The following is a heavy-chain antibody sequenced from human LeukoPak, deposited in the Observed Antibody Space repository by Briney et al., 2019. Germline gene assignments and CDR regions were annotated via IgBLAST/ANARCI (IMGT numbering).Heavy chain of an antibody. D-gene: IGHD3-10*01. V-gene: IGHV4-59*08. CDR2: IYYSGST. CDR3: ARLTMVRGVINLYYFDY. J-gene: IGHJ4*02. Sequence: PSETLSLTCTVSGGSISSYYWNWIRQPPGKGLEWIGYIYYSGSTNYNPSLKSRVTISVDTSKNQFSLKLSSVTAADTAVYYCARLTMVRGVINLYYFDYWGQGTLVTVSS. CDR1: GGSISSYY.